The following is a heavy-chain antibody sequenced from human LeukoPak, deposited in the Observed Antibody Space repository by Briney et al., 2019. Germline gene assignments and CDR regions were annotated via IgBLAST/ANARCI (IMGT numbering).Heavy chain of an antibody. Sequence: PSETLSLTCTVSGGSISSYYWSWIRQPAGKGLEWIGRIYTSGSTDYNPSLKSRVTMSIDTTKNQFSLKLSSVTAADTAVYYCASQHLPGPSSSPYYYYYYYMDVWGKGTTVTVSS. CDR3: ASQHLPGPSSSPYYYYYYYMDV. CDR1: GGSISSYY. V-gene: IGHV4-4*07. CDR2: IYTSGST. J-gene: IGHJ6*03. D-gene: IGHD6-6*01.